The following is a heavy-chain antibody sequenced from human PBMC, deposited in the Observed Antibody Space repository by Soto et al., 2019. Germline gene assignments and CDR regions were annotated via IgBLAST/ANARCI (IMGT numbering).Heavy chain of an antibody. CDR1: GFSFHTFD. D-gene: IGHD5-12*01. Sequence: EVQVLESGGDLVEPGGSLRLACAASGFSFHTFDMSWVRQAPGKGLEWVSVILGRDDTTYYADSVKGRFTISRDTFKKNLHLPMNSLGVEDTALYFCPKGAWLDYWGQGTLVTVSS. CDR3: PKGAWLDY. CDR2: ILGRDDTT. J-gene: IGHJ4*02. V-gene: IGHV3-23*01.